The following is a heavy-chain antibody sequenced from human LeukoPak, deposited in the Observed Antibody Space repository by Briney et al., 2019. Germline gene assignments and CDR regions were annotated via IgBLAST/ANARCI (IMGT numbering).Heavy chain of an antibody. CDR1: GGTFSSYA. Sequence: GASVKVSCKASGGTFSSYAISWVRQAPGQGLEWMGGIIPIFGTANYAQKFQGRVTITADESTSTAYMELSSLRSEDTAVYYCARGALGELSLTGGYFDYWGQGTLVTVSS. J-gene: IGHJ4*02. CDR3: ARGALGELSLTGGYFDY. V-gene: IGHV1-69*13. CDR2: IIPIFGTA. D-gene: IGHD3-16*02.